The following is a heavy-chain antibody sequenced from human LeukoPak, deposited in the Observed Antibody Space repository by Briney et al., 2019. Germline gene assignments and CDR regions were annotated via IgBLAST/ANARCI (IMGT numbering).Heavy chain of an antibody. Sequence: GGSLRLSCAASGFTFSNYGMHWVRQAPGKGLEWVAFLRYDGSNKNYPDSVKGRFSISRDNAKSTLDLQMDSLRGEDTAVYYCAKDRNGDRYFDLWGRGTLVTVSS. CDR3: AKDRNGDRYFDL. V-gene: IGHV3-30*02. J-gene: IGHJ2*01. CDR1: GFTFSNYG. CDR2: LRYDGSNK. D-gene: IGHD1-1*01.